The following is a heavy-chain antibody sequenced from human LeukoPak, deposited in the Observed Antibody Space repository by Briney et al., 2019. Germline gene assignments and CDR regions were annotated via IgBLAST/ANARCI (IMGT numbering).Heavy chain of an antibody. CDR2: IIPIFGTA. J-gene: IGHJ6*02. CDR3: ARDLREGYYYYGMDV. V-gene: IGHV1-69*13. Sequence: SVKVSCKASGGTFSSYAISWVRRAPGQGLEWMGGIIPIFGTANYAQKFQGRVTITADESTSTAYMELSSLRSEDTAVYYCARDLREGYYYYGMDVWGQGTTVTVSS. CDR1: GGTFSSYA.